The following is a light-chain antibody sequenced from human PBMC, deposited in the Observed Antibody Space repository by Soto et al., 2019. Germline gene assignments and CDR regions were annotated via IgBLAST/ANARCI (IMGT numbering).Light chain of an antibody. V-gene: IGKV3-15*01. CDR2: GAS. CDR1: QSLSSN. J-gene: IGKJ1*01. CDR3: QQYNNWPRT. Sequence: DTVMTQSPATLSVSPGERATVSCRASQSLSSNLAWYQQKPGQAPRLLIYGASTRATGIPARFSGSGSGTEFTLTISGLQSEDFAVYYCQQYNNWPRTFGQGTKVDIK.